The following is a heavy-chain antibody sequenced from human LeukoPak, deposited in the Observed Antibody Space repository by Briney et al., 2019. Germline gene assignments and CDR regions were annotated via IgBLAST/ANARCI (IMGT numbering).Heavy chain of an antibody. J-gene: IGHJ5*02. CDR2: ISWNSGSI. D-gene: IGHD6-19*01. CDR1: GFTFDDYA. Sequence: GGSLRLSCASSGFTFDDYAMHWVRQAPGKGLEWVSGISWNSGSIGNADSVKGRFTISRDNAKNSLYLQMNSLRAEDTALYYCANSGWYPWGQGTLVTVSS. CDR3: ANSGWYP. V-gene: IGHV3-9*01.